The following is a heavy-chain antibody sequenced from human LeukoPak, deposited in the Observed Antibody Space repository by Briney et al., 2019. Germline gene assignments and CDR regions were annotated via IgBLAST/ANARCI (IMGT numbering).Heavy chain of an antibody. CDR3: AREKGYCSSTSCYTPLDYYYYGMDV. D-gene: IGHD2-2*02. CDR1: GFTFSDYY. J-gene: IGHJ6*02. Sequence: GGSLRLSCAASGFTFSDYYMSWVRQAPGKGLEWVSVIYSGGSTYYADSVKGRFTISRDNSKNTLYLQMNSLRAEDTAVYYCAREKGYCSSTSCYTPLDYYYYGMDVWGQGTTVTVSS. V-gene: IGHV3-66*01. CDR2: IYSGGST.